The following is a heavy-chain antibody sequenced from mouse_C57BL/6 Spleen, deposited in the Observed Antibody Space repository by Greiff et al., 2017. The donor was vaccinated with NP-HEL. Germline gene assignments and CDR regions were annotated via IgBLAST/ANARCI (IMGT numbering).Heavy chain of an antibody. CDR2: ISYDGSN. V-gene: IGHV3-6*01. D-gene: IGHD4-1*01. CDR1: GYSITSGYY. J-gene: IGHJ3*01. CDR3: ARDGSGTLFAY. Sequence: VQLKESGPGLVKPSQSLSLTCSVTGYSITSGYYWNWIRQLPGNKLEWMGYISYDGSNNYNPSLKNRISITRDTSKNQFFLKLNSVTTEDTATYYCARDGSGTLFAYWGQGTLVTVSA.